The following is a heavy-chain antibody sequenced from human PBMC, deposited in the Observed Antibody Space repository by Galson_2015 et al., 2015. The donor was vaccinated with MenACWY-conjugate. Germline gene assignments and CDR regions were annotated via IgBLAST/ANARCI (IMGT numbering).Heavy chain of an antibody. Sequence: SLRLSCAASGFSFSSYWMHWVRQLPGKGPVWVSRINSDGSSTSYADSVKGRFTISRDNAKSTLYLQMSSLRAEDTAVYYCARKGPNGRPPDGFDIWGRGTLVTVSS. J-gene: IGHJ4*02. CDR2: INSDGSST. CDR1: GFSFSSYW. CDR3: ARKGPNGRPPDGFDI. V-gene: IGHV3-74*01. D-gene: IGHD2-8*01.